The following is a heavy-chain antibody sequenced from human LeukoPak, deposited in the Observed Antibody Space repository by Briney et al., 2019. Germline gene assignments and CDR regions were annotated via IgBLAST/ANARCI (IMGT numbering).Heavy chain of an antibody. Sequence: PGGSLRLSCAASGFTFSSYSMNWVRQAPGKGLEWVSYISSSGSTIYYADSVKGRFTISRDNAKNSLYLQMNSLRAEDTAVYYCAREEVHYYYGMDVWGQGTTVTVSS. J-gene: IGHJ6*02. CDR1: GFTFSSYS. CDR2: ISSSGSTI. V-gene: IGHV3-48*04. CDR3: AREEVHYYYGMDV.